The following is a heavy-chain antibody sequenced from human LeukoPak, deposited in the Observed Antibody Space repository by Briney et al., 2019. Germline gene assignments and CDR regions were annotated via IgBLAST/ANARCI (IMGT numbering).Heavy chain of an antibody. V-gene: IGHV3-33*06. CDR3: AKVDY. CDR2: IWYDGNNK. CDR1: GFIFSNYG. J-gene: IGHJ4*02. Sequence: PGGSLRLSCAASGFIFSNYGMHWVRQAPGKGLEWVALIWYDGNNKYYADSVKGRFTVSRDNSKNTLYLQMNSLRAEDTAVYYCAKVDYWGQGTLVTVSS.